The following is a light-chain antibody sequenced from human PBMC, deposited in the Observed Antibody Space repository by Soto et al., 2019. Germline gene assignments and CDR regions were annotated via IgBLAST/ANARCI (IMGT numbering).Light chain of an antibody. CDR2: EVT. J-gene: IGLJ1*01. CDR1: SSDVGGYNY. Sequence: QSVLTQPPSASGSPGQSVTISCTGTSSDVGGYNYVSWYQQHPGKAPKLLIYEVTKRPSGVPDRFSGSKSGNTASLTVSGLQAEDEADSYCCSYAGSNNFAVFGAGTKLTVL. CDR3: CSYAGSNNFAV. V-gene: IGLV2-8*01.